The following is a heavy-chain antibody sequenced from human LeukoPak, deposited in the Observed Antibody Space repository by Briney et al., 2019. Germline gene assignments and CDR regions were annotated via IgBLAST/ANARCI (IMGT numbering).Heavy chain of an antibody. D-gene: IGHD5-18*01. CDR3: ARVLRGYSYGYFDY. J-gene: IGHJ4*02. V-gene: IGHV3-64*01. Sequence: GGSLRLSCAASGFTFSSYAMHWVRQAPGKGLEYVSAISSNGGSTYYANSVKGRFTISRDNSKNTLYLQMDSLRAEDMAVYYCARVLRGYSYGYFDYWGQGTLVTVSS. CDR2: ISSNGGST. CDR1: GFTFSSYA.